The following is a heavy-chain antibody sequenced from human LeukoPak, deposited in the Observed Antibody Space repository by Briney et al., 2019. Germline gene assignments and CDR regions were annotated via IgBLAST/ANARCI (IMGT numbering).Heavy chain of an antibody. CDR1: GFTVSSNY. J-gene: IGHJ4*02. Sequence: PGGSLRLSCAASGFTVSSNYMSWVRQAPGKGLEWVSVIYSGGSTYYADSVKGRFTISRDNSKNTLYLQMNSLRAEDTAVYYCAKDRYGDYVSDYWGQGTLVTVSS. D-gene: IGHD4-17*01. CDR3: AKDRYGDYVSDY. CDR2: IYSGGST. V-gene: IGHV3-53*05.